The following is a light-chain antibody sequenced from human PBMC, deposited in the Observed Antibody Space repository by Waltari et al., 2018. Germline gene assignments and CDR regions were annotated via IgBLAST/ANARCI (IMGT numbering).Light chain of an antibody. Sequence: EIVLTQSPGTLSLSAGERASLSCRASQSVIGRSLAWYQQKPGQAPRLHIYGASNRATGIPDRFSGSGSGTDFTLTIRRLEPEDFAVYYCQQYGTSPYIFGQGTRLDI. CDR2: GAS. V-gene: IGKV3-20*01. CDR3: QQYGTSPYI. J-gene: IGKJ2*01. CDR1: QSVIGRS.